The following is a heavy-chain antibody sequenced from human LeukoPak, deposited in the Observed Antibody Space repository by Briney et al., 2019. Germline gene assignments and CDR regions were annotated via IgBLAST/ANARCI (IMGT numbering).Heavy chain of an antibody. D-gene: IGHD3-22*01. CDR1: GFTFSSYE. CDR3: ATGEGGSCYDSRGHYSDI. J-gene: IGHJ3*02. V-gene: IGHV3-48*03. CDR2: ISSSGTSI. Sequence: GGSLRLSCAASGFTFSSYEMKWVRQAPGKGLEWVSYISSSGTSIYYADSVKGRFTISRDNAKNSLYLQMNSLRAEDTAVYYCATGEGGSCYDSRGHYSDIWGQGTMVTVSS.